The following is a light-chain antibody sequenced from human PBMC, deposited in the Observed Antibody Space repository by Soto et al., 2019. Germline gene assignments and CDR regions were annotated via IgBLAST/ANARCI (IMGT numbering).Light chain of an antibody. CDR3: QQRRKLPPGYP. Sequence: EIVLTQSPATLSLSPGERATLSCRASQSVSSYLAWYQQKPGRAPRLLIYAASNRATGIPATFSGSGSGTDFTLAISSLESEDFGMYNCQQRRKLPPGYPVGQGHKLEIK. J-gene: IGKJ2*01. CDR1: QSVSSY. CDR2: AAS. V-gene: IGKV3-11*01.